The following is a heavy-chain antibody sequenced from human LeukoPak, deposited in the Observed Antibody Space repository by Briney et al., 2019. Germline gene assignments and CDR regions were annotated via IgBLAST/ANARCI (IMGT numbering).Heavy chain of an antibody. CDR2: IYYSGST. V-gene: IGHV4-59*01. Sequence: PSETLSLTCTVSGGSISSYYWSWIRQPPGKGLEWIGYIYYSGSTNYNPSLKSRVTISVDTSKNQFSLKLSSVTAADTAVYYCARVRSPDSGSYLGEPYFDYWGQGTLVTVSS. CDR1: GGSISSYY. D-gene: IGHD1-26*01. J-gene: IGHJ4*02. CDR3: ARVRSPDSGSYLGEPYFDY.